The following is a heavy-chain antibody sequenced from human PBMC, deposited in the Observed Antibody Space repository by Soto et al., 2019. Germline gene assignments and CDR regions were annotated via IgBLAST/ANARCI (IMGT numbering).Heavy chain of an antibody. CDR2: ISSSATII. J-gene: IGHJ6*03. D-gene: IGHD6-19*01. CDR3: ARAVKQWLVGGDYYYYYMDV. Sequence: QVQLVESGGGLVKPGGSLRLSCAASGFTLSDYYMTWIRQAPGKGLEWISYISSSATIIYYADSVKGRFTISRDNAKTSLSLQMNSLRADDLAVYYCARAVKQWLVGGDYYYYYMDVWGKGTTVTVSS. V-gene: IGHV3-11*01. CDR1: GFTLSDYY.